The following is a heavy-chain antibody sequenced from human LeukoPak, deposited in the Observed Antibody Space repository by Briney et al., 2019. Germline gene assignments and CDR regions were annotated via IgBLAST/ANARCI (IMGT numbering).Heavy chain of an antibody. V-gene: IGHV3-23*01. CDR3: VTATYCSGGSCYFDY. CDR1: GFTFSSYA. CDR2: ISGSGGST. Sequence: GGSLRLSCAPSGFTFSSYAMSWVRQAPGKGLEWVSAISGSGGSTYYADSVKGRFTISRDNSKNTLYLQMNSLRAEDTAVYYCVTATYCSGGSCYFDYWGQGTLVTVSS. D-gene: IGHD2-15*01. J-gene: IGHJ4*02.